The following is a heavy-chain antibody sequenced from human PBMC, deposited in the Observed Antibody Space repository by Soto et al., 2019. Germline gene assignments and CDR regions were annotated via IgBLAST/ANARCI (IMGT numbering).Heavy chain of an antibody. V-gene: IGHV4-61*08. Sequence: PSETLSLTCTVSDDSFRGAEYYWRWIRQPLGKGPEWIGYTYHNGDTKYNPALRSRVTMSEDKSKNQFSLRLSSVTAADTAVYFCARGPADIDGWRTFDLWGRGILVTVS. D-gene: IGHD6-19*01. CDR2: TYHNGDT. J-gene: IGHJ4*02. CDR3: ARGPADIDGWRTFDL. CDR1: DDSFRGAEYY.